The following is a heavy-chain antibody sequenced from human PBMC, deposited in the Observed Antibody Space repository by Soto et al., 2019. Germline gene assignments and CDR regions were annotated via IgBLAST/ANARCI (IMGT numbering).Heavy chain of an antibody. CDR3: ASGRTMVRGVIMAFDY. D-gene: IGHD3-10*01. Sequence: QVQLQESGPGLVKPSQTLSLTCTVSGGSISSGGYYWSWIRQHPGKGLEWIGYIYYSGSTYYNPSLKGRATISVDTSTNRLSLKLSAVTAAYTAVYYCASGRTMVRGVIMAFDYWGQGTLVTVSS. V-gene: IGHV4-31*03. J-gene: IGHJ4*02. CDR2: IYYSGST. CDR1: GGSISSGGYY.